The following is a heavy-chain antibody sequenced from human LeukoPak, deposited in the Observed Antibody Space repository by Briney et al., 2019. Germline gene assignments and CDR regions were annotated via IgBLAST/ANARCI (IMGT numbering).Heavy chain of an antibody. CDR3: VKVTFDYGDYADPFDC. J-gene: IGHJ4*02. CDR2: VSYGGTNK. Sequence: GRSLRLSCAASGFTFSNYAMHWVRQAPGKGPEWVAVVSYGGTNKHYADSVKGRFTISRDNSNNMLYLQMDSLRTEDTAVYYCVKVTFDYGDYADPFDCWGQGTLVTVSS. V-gene: IGHV3-30*18. CDR1: GFTFSNYA. D-gene: IGHD4-17*01.